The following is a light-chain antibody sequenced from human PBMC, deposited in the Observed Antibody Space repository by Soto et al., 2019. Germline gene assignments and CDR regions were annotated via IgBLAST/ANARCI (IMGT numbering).Light chain of an antibody. CDR3: QQYDRSPRT. CDR1: QSVSTS. J-gene: IGKJ1*01. CDR2: GAS. V-gene: IGKV3-20*01. Sequence: EVVLTQPPGTLHLSPGERATLSCMASQSVSTSGGWFQQQHGQAPRLLIYGASNRATGIPDRFSGSGSGTDFTLTISRLEPEDFAVYYCQQYDRSPRTFGQGTKVDIK.